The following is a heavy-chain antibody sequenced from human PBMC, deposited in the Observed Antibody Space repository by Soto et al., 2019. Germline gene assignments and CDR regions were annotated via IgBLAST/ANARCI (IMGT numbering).Heavy chain of an antibody. CDR2: IRNKPNNYAT. V-gene: IGHV3-73*01. CDR1: GFTFSGSA. Sequence: EVQLVESGGGLVQPGGSLKLSCAASGFTFSGSAMHWVRQASGKGLEWVGRIRNKPNNYATAYGASVKGRFTISRDDSKNTAYLQMNSLNTEDTAVYYCSRQASDFWSGKPQYYMDVWGKGTTVTVSS. J-gene: IGHJ6*03. D-gene: IGHD3-3*01. CDR3: SRQASDFWSGKPQYYMDV.